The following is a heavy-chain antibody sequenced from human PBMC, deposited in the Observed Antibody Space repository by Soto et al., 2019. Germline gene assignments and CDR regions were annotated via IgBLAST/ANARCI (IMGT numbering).Heavy chain of an antibody. CDR2: ISYDGSNK. CDR1: GFTFSSYA. CDR3: ARGWGLEHGGEFYGMDV. D-gene: IGHD1-1*01. J-gene: IGHJ6*02. Sequence: QVQLVESGGGVVQPGRSLRLSCAASGFTFSSYAMHWVRQAPGKGLEWVAVISYDGSNKYYADSVKGRFTISRDNSKNQLYLQMKSLRAEDTAGYYWARGWGLEHGGEFYGMDVWGQGTTVTVSS. V-gene: IGHV3-30-3*01.